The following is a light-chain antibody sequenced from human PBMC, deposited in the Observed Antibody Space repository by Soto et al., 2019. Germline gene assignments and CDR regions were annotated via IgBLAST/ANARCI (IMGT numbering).Light chain of an antibody. CDR3: QQLNSYSAT. CDR2: GTS. V-gene: IGKV1-9*01. CDR1: QGISNY. J-gene: IGKJ1*01. Sequence: DIQLTQSPSFLSASVGDRVTITCRASQGISNYFAWYQQKPGKAPKLLIYGTSTLQSGVPSRFSGSGSGTDFTLTIGSLQPEDFATYYCQQLNSYSATFGQGTKVEIK.